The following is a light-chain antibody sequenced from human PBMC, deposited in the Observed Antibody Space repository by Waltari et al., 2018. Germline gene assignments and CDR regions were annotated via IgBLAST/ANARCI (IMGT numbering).Light chain of an antibody. CDR1: QNIGTY. CDR3: QNHERLPAT. CDR2: AAS. V-gene: IGKV3-20*01. J-gene: IGKJ1*01. Sequence: LTQSPGTLSLSPGERATLSCRASQNIGTYLVWYQQKPGQAPRLLMYAASRRATGIPDRFSGSGSGTDFSHTISRLEPEDFAVYYCQNHERLPATFGQGTKVEIK.